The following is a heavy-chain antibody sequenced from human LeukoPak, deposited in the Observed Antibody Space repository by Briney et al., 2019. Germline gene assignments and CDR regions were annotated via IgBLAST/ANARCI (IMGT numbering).Heavy chain of an antibody. D-gene: IGHD5-12*01. CDR3: AREARLASAVGLDV. J-gene: IGHJ6*02. Sequence: KPSETLSLTCNVFGGSISGYYWSWIRQPAGKGLEWIGRLYGSATIKYNPSLRSRLSLSGDTSKNQFSLKLSSVTAADTAVYYCAREARLASAVGLDVWGQGTMVTVS. CDR2: LYGSATI. V-gene: IGHV4-4*07. CDR1: GGSISGYY.